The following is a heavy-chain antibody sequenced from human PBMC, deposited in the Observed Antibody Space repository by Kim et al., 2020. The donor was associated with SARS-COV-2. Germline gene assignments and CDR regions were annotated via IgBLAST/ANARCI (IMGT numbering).Heavy chain of an antibody. D-gene: IGHD1-7*01. CDR2: INHSGST. V-gene: IGHV4-34*01. CDR1: GGSFSGYY. Sequence: SETLSLTCAVYGGSFSGYYWSWIRQPPGKGLEWIGEINHSGSTNYNPSLKSRVTISVDTSKNQFSLKLSSVTAADTAVYYCARDGRMYNWNSATDYWGQG. J-gene: IGHJ4*02. CDR3: ARDGRMYNWNSATDY.